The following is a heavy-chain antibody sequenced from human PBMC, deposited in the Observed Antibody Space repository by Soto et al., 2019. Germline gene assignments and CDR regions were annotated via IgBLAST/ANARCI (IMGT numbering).Heavy chain of an antibody. CDR2: INAGNGNT. Sequence: GASVKVSCKASGGTFSSYTISWVRQAPGQRLEWMGWINAGNGNTKYSQKFQGRVTIARDTSASTAYMELSSLRSEDTAVYYCASHYYGSGSYYNVNYYYMDVWGKGTTVTVSS. D-gene: IGHD3-10*01. CDR1: GGTFSSYT. V-gene: IGHV1-3*01. J-gene: IGHJ6*03. CDR3: ASHYYGSGSYYNVNYYYMDV.